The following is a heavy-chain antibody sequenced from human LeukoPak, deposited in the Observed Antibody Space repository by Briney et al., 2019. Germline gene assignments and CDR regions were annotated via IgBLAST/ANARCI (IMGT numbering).Heavy chain of an antibody. V-gene: IGHV4-4*07. Sequence: SETLSLTCIVSGGSISSFYWSWIRQPAGKGLEWIGRISTSGTTNYNPSLKSRVTMSVDTSKNQFSLKLNSVTAADTGVYYCARDMSGFDYWGQGTLVTVSS. CDR2: ISTSGTT. J-gene: IGHJ4*02. CDR1: GGSISSFY. CDR3: ARDMSGFDY.